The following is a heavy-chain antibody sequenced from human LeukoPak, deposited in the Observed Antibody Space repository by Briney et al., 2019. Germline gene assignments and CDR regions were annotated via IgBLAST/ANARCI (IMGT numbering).Heavy chain of an antibody. CDR3: AVRYCSSTSCSLF. D-gene: IGHD2-2*01. CDR2: ISSSSSYI. CDR1: GFTFSSYG. J-gene: IGHJ4*02. V-gene: IGHV3-21*01. Sequence: GGSLRLSCAASGFTFSSYGMNWVRQAPGKGLEWVSSISSSSSYIYYADSVKGRFTISRDNAKNSLYLQMNSLRAEDSAVYYCAVRYCSSTSCSLFWGQGTLVTVSS.